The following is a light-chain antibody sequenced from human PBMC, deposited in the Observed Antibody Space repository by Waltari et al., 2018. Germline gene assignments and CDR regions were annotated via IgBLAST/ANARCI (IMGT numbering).Light chain of an antibody. Sequence: DIMMTQSPLSLAVTPGEPSSISCTSSQSLLHTNGYPDLAWKVQKPGQSPQLLIYLGSFRASGVPDRFSGSGSGTDFTLKISRVEAEDVGIYYCMQTRQTPPFTFGPGTKVDIK. CDR1: QSLLHTNGYPD. J-gene: IGKJ3*01. V-gene: IGKV2-28*01. CDR3: MQTRQTPPFT. CDR2: LGS.